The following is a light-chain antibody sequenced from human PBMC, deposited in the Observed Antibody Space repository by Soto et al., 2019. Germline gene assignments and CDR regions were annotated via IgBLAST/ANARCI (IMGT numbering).Light chain of an antibody. V-gene: IGKV3-20*01. CDR2: GVS. CDR3: QQSTA. J-gene: IGKJ1*01. CDR1: QSISNNY. Sequence: EIVLTQSPGTLALSPGERATLSCRASQSISNNYLAWYQQRPGQAPRLLIYGVSSRATGIAYRLSGSGSGTDFTLTISRLEPEDFAMYYCQQSTAFGKGTRVEI.